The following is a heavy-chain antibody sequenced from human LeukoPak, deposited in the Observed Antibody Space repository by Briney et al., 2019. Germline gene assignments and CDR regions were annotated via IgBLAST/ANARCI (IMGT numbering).Heavy chain of an antibody. CDR2: IFSRGST. CDR1: GGSINNY. V-gene: IGHV4-4*07. D-gene: IGHD4-17*01. Sequence: SETLSLTCTVSGGSINNYWSWIRQPAGKGLEWIGRIFSRGSTVYHPSLKSRVTMSVDTSRNSFSLKLTSVTAADTAVYYCARGRAVTTGDDYWGQGTLVTVSS. J-gene: IGHJ4*02. CDR3: ARGRAVTTGDDY.